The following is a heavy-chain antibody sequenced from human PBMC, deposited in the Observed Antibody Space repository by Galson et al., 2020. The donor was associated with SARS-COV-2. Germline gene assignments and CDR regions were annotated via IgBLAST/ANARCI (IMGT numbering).Heavy chain of an antibody. CDR1: GFTFSSYS. D-gene: IGHD6-19*01. CDR2: ISSSSSYI. CDR3: ATFGYSSQYYFDY. J-gene: IGHJ4*02. V-gene: IGHV3-21*01. Sequence: NSGGSLRLSCAASGFTFSSYSMNWVRQAPGKGLEWVSSISSSSSYIYYADSVKGRFTISRDNAKNSLYLQMNSLRAEDTAVYYCATFGYSSQYYFDYWGQGTLVTVSS.